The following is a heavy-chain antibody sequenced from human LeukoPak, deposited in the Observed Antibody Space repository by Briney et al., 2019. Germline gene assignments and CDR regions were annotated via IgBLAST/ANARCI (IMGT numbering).Heavy chain of an antibody. CDR3: AKDVGYYNSVGRSNS. Sequence: PGGSLRLSCAASGFTFSSYAMNWVRQAPGKGLEWVSAIAGSGGGTKYADSVKGRFTISRDNSKNTLYLQMNSLRAEDTATYYCAKDVGYYNSVGRSNSWGQGALVTVSS. CDR2: IAGSGGGT. J-gene: IGHJ5*02. V-gene: IGHV3-23*01. CDR1: GFTFSSYA. D-gene: IGHD3-22*01.